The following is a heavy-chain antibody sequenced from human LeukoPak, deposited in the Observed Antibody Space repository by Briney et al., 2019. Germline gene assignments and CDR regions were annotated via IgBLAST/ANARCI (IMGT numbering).Heavy chain of an antibody. CDR1: GGSISSYY. Sequence: SETLSLTCTVSGGSISSYYWSWIRQPAGKGLERIGRIYTSGSTNYNPSLKSRVTMSVDTSKNQFSLKLSSVTAADTAVYYCARTIVVVPAAILSSVWFDPWGQGTLVTVSS. D-gene: IGHD2-2*02. V-gene: IGHV4-4*07. CDR3: ARTIVVVPAAILSSVWFDP. CDR2: IYTSGST. J-gene: IGHJ5*02.